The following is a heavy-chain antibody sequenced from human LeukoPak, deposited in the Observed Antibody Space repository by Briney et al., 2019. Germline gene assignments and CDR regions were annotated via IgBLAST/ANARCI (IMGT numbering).Heavy chain of an antibody. CDR3: ARLAYYDDSSGYYAFDY. CDR1: GGSISSYY. V-gene: IGHV4-4*07. Sequence: PSETLSLTCLVSGGSISSYYWSWIRQPAGKGLEWIGRIYTSGSTNYNPSLKSRVTMSVDTSKNQFSLELSSVTAADTAVYYCARLAYYDDSSGYYAFDYWGQGTLVTVSS. D-gene: IGHD3-22*01. CDR2: IYTSGST. J-gene: IGHJ4*02.